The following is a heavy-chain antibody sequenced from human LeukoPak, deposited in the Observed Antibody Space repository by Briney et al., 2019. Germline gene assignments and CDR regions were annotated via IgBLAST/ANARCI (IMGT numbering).Heavy chain of an antibody. D-gene: IGHD3-10*01. CDR2: ISGSGGST. J-gene: IGHJ4*02. Sequence: PGGSLRLSCAASGFTFSSYGMSWVRQAPGKGLEWVSVISGSGGSTYYADSVKGRFTVSRDNSKNTLYLQMNSLRAEGTAVYYCAKSWVRGVINYWGQGTLVTVSS. CDR1: GFTFSSYG. V-gene: IGHV3-23*01. CDR3: AKSWVRGVINY.